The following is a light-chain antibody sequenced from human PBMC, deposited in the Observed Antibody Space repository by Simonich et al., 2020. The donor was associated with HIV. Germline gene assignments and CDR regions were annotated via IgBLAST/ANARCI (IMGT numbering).Light chain of an antibody. Sequence: QSALTQPASVSGSPGQSITISCTGTSSDVGCYNYVSWYQQHPGKAPQLMIYEVSKRPSGVPDRFSGSKSGNTAALTSSGLQAEDEADYYCSSYTSSSTLEVVFGGGTKLTVL. V-gene: IGLV2-14*01. CDR1: SSDVGCYNY. J-gene: IGLJ2*01. CDR3: SSYTSSSTLEVV. CDR2: EVS.